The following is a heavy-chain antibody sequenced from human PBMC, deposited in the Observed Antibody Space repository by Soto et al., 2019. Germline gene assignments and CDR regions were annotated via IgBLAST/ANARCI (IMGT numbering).Heavy chain of an antibody. CDR1: GFTFDYYG. J-gene: IGHJ5*02. CDR2: ISWNSGSI. Sequence: PGGSLRLSCAASGFTFDYYGMHWVRQSPGKGLEWVSGISWNSGSIGYADSVKGRFIISRDNAKNSLYLQMNNLRPEDTAFYFCAKVSTTHTFGPLDPWGQGTLVTVSS. V-gene: IGHV3-9*01. D-gene: IGHD1-1*01. CDR3: AKVSTTHTFGPLDP.